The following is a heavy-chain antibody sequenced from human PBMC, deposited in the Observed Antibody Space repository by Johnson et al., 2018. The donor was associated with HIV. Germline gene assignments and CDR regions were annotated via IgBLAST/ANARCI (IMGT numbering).Heavy chain of an antibody. Sequence: EVQLVESGGGLIQPGGSLRLSCVGSGFTVSSNYMSWVRQAPGKGLEWVSVIYSGGSTYYADSVKGRFTISRDNSKNSLYLQMNSLRTEDTALYYCTKGSRYYYDTSGYYQNGFDIWGQGTMVTVSS. CDR3: TKGSRYYYDTSGYYQNGFDI. D-gene: IGHD3-22*01. CDR2: IYSGGST. J-gene: IGHJ3*02. V-gene: IGHV3-53*01. CDR1: GFTVSSNY.